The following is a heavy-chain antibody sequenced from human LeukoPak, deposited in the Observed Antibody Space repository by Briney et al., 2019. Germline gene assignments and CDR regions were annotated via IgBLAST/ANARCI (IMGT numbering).Heavy chain of an antibody. Sequence: KSSETLSLTCAVYGGSFSGYYWSWIRQPPGKGLEWIGEINHSGGTNYNPSLKSRVTISVDTPKNQFSLRLSSVTAADTAVYYCASERRYSSGRWDYYFDYWGQGTLVTVSS. D-gene: IGHD6-19*01. CDR3: ASERRYSSGRWDYYFDY. CDR2: INHSGGT. J-gene: IGHJ4*02. CDR1: GGSFSGYY. V-gene: IGHV4-34*01.